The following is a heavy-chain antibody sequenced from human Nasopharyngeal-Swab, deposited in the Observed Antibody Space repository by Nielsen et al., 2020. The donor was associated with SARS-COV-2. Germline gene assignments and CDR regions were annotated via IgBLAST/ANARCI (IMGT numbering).Heavy chain of an antibody. CDR2: IYYSGST. CDR3: ARSEWIQLWSTGRPGMDV. J-gene: IGHJ6*02. CDR1: GGSISSYY. Sequence: SETLSLTCTVSGGSISSYYWSWIRQPPGKGLEWIGYIYYSGSTNYNPSLKSRVTISVDTSKNQFSLKLSSVTAADTAVYYCARSEWIQLWSTGRPGMDVWGQGTTVTVSS. D-gene: IGHD5-18*01. V-gene: IGHV4-59*13.